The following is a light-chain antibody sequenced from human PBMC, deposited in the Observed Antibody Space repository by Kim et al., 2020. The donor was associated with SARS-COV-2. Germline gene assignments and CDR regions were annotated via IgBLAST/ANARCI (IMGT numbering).Light chain of an antibody. V-gene: IGLV3-21*04. Sequence: VAPGKTARITCGGNNMGSKSVHWYQQKPGEAPVLVIYYDSDRPSGIPERFSGSNSGNTATLTISRVEAGDEADYYCQVWDSSSDPLFGGGTQLTVL. CDR2: YDS. J-gene: IGLJ2*01. CDR3: QVWDSSSDPL. CDR1: NMGSKS.